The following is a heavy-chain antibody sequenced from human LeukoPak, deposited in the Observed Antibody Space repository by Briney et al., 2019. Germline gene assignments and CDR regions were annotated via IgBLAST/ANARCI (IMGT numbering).Heavy chain of an antibody. CDR2: ISYDGHNK. V-gene: IGHV3-30-3*01. CDR3: ARSSDTPGYISGWYTVDH. CDR1: RFTFSSYA. D-gene: IGHD6-19*01. Sequence: HPGGSLRLSCAASRFTFSSYAMHWVRQAPGKGLEWVAVISYDGHNKYYADSVKGRFTISRDNSKNTLYLQMNSLRAEDTAVFYCARSSDTPGYISGWYTVDHWGQGTLVTVSS. J-gene: IGHJ4*02.